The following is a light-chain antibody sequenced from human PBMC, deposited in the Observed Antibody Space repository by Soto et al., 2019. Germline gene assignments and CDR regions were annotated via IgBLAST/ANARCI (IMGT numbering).Light chain of an antibody. J-gene: IGKJ5*01. CDR2: DAS. V-gene: IGKV3-11*01. CDR3: QQRSSWPIT. CDR1: QSIGIE. Sequence: EIILTQSPATLSLSAGERATLSCRASQSIGIELAWYKQKPGQAPRLLICDASNRATGIPARFSGSGSAADFTLTISTLEPEDSAIYYCQQRSSWPITFGQGTRLEIK.